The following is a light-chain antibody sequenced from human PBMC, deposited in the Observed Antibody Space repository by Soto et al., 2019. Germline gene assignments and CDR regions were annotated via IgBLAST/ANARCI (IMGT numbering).Light chain of an antibody. CDR3: QQYKDSMWT. Sequence: DIRMTQSPSTLSASIGERVTITCRASQSISSWLAWYQQKSGKAPNLLIYKASSLESGVPSRFSGSGSATEFTLTISGLQPDDFATYYCQQYKDSMWTFGQGTKV. CDR2: KAS. J-gene: IGKJ1*01. V-gene: IGKV1-5*03. CDR1: QSISSW.